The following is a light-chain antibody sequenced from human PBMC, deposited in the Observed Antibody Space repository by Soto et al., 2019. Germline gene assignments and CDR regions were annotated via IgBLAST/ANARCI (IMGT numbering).Light chain of an antibody. CDR2: DAS. CDR3: QQYNNWAIT. V-gene: IGKV3-15*01. J-gene: IGKJ5*01. Sequence: IVMTQSPSTLSVSPGSRPTLPCRASQSVSSDLAWYQQKPGQSPRLFIYDASTRASGIPARFRGGTYGTEFNLTISSLQSEDFGLYYCQQYNNWAITFGQGTRLEIK. CDR1: QSVSSD.